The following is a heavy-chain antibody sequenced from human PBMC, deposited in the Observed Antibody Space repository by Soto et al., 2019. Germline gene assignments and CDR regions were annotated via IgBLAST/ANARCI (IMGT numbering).Heavy chain of an antibody. J-gene: IGHJ4*02. D-gene: IGHD3-9*01. V-gene: IGHV4-31*03. CDR3: VSALTGDYVGFDY. CDR2: IYSSGNS. Sequence: SETLSLTCSVSGASISRDDYYWSWIRQHPGKGLEWIAYIYSSGNSYYNPSLSSRVAISLDTSKNQFSLRLSSVTAADTGVYYCVSALTGDYVGFDYWGQGTPVTVSS. CDR1: GASISRDDYY.